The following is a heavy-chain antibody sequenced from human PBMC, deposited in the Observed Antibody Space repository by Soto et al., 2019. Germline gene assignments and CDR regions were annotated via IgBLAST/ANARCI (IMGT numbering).Heavy chain of an antibody. Sequence: SGGSLRLSCAASGFTFSSYGMHWVRQAPGKGLEWVAVIWYDGSNKYYADSVKGRFTISRDNSKNTLYLQMNSLRAEDAAVYYCAREYGDYVDYYYYGMDVWGQGTTVTVSS. V-gene: IGHV3-33*01. CDR3: AREYGDYVDYYYYGMDV. J-gene: IGHJ6*02. CDR1: GFTFSSYG. D-gene: IGHD4-17*01. CDR2: IWYDGSNK.